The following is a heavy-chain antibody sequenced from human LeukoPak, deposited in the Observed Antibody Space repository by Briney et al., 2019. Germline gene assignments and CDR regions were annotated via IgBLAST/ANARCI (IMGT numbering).Heavy chain of an antibody. J-gene: IGHJ4*02. CDR2: INHSGST. CDR1: GDSISSTIYY. V-gene: IGHV4-39*07. CDR3: ARGRMVRGVKRTNDY. Sequence: SETLSLTCTVSGDSISSTIYYWGWIRQPPGKGLEWSGEINHSGSTNYNPSLKSRVTISVDTSKNQFSLELSSVTAADTAVYYCARGRMVRGVKRTNDYWGQGTLVTVSS. D-gene: IGHD3-10*01.